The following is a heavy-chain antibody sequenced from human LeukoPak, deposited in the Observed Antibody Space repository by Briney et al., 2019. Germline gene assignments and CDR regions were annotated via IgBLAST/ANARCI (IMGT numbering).Heavy chain of an antibody. CDR1: GFTFSIFA. J-gene: IGHJ4*02. V-gene: IGHV3-23*01. CDR3: AKARWFGELLSAVPDFDY. CDR2: ISGNGGST. Sequence: GGSLRLSCAASGFTFSIFAMSWVRQAPGKGLEWVSTISGNGGSTYYADSVKGRFTISRDNSKNTLYLQMNSLRAEDAAVYYCAKARWFGELLSAVPDFDYWGRGTLVTVSS. D-gene: IGHD3-10*01.